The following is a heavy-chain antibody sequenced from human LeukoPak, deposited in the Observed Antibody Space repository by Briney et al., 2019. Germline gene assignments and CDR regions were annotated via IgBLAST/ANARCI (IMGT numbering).Heavy chain of an antibody. CDR3: AKDYAYYYGSGIGGFDY. D-gene: IGHD3-10*01. CDR2: ISGSGASI. CDR1: GFTFSSYA. J-gene: IGHJ4*02. V-gene: IGHV3-23*01. Sequence: PGGSLRLSCAASGFTFSSYAMSWVRQAPGKGLEWVSAISGSGASIFYADSVKGRFTISRDKSNNTLYLQMNSLRAEDTAVYYCAKDYAYYYGSGIGGFDYWGQGTLVTVSS.